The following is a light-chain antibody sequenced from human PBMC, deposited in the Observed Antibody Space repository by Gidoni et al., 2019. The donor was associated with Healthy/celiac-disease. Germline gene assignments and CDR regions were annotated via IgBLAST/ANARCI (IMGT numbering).Light chain of an antibody. CDR3: QQYNNWPPAFT. J-gene: IGKJ3*01. V-gene: IGKV3-15*01. CDR1: QSVNSN. Sequence: EIVMTQSPATLSVSPGERATLSCRASQSVNSNLAWYQQKPGQAPRLLIYGASTRATGIPARFSGSGSGTEFTLTISSLQSEDFAVYYCQQYNNWPPAFTFGPGTKVDIK. CDR2: GAS.